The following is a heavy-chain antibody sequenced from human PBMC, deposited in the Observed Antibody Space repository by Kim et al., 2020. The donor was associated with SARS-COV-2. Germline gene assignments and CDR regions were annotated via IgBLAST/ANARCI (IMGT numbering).Heavy chain of an antibody. CDR3: ARGTFQQGFDP. J-gene: IGHJ5*02. CDR2: INSDGGDT. Sequence: GGSLRLSCEASGFTFSNYWMNWVRLGPGKGLVWVSRINSDGGDTHYADSVKGRFTISRDNAENTLHLQLNSLGVEDTAIYYCARGTFQQGFDPWGQGTLVTVSS. V-gene: IGHV3-74*01. CDR1: GFTFSNYW.